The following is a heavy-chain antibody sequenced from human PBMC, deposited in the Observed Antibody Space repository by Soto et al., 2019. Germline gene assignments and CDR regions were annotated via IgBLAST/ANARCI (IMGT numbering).Heavy chain of an antibody. J-gene: IGHJ5*02. CDR3: ARGDRFRCSGDRCFSDGLFLS. D-gene: IGHD2-15*01. V-gene: IGHV3-48*02. CDR2: INGSSSTM. Sequence: ESGGGLVQRGGSLRLSCAASGFTFGIYSMNWVRQAPGKRLEWISYINGSSSTMYYADSVKGRFIISRDNADNSLYLQMNSLRDADTAVYYCARGDRFRCSGDRCFSDGLFLSWGQGTLVTVSS. CDR1: GFTFGIYS.